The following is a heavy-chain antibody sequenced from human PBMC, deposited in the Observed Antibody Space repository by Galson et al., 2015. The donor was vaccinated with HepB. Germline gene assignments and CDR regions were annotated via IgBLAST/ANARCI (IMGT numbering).Heavy chain of an antibody. J-gene: IGHJ4*02. CDR1: GFAVSDNF. CDR2: IYSGGST. D-gene: IGHD2-2*01. V-gene: IGHV3-53*01. CDR3: ARYCSSASCYGASPGTFDY. Sequence: SLRLSCAASGFAVSDNFMIWVRQAAGKGLEWVSIIYSGGSTDYADSVKGRFTISRDNSKNTLYLQMNSLRAEDTAVYYSARYCSSASCYGASPGTFDYWGQGSLVTVSS.